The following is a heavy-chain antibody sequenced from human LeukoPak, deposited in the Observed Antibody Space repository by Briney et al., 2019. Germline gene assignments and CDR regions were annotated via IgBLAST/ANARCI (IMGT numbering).Heavy chain of an antibody. CDR1: GGSISSYY. D-gene: IGHD6-19*01. J-gene: IGHJ6*03. CDR3: ARTQEAGYSSGYYYYYMDV. V-gene: IGHV4-59*12. CDR2: IHYSGST. Sequence: SETLSPTCTVSGGSISSYYWSWIRQPPGKGLEWIGYIHYSGSTNYNPSLKSQVTISVDTSKNRFSLKLSSVTAADTAVYYCARTQEAGYSSGYYYYYMDVWGKGTTVTISS.